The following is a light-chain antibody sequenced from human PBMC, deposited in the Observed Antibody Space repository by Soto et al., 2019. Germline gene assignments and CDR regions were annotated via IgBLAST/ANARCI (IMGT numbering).Light chain of an antibody. CDR1: SSNIGRKH. CDR2: SSD. CDR3: AAWDDSLSGWV. V-gene: IGLV1-47*02. J-gene: IGLJ3*02. Sequence: QPVLTQPPSASGTPGQRITISCSGSSSNIGRKHVFWYQQLPGTAPKVLIYSSDQRPSGVPDRFSASKSGTSASLAISGLRSEDEADYHCAAWDDSLSGWVFGGGTKVTVL.